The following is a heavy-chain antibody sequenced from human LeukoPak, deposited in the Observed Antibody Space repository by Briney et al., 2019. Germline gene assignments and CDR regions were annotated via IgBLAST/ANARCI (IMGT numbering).Heavy chain of an antibody. CDR3: AKWSSTLKAFDF. V-gene: IGHV4-59*08. CDR2: THYTGNT. Sequence: SETLSLTCSVSGDSINIYYWNWIRQPPGKELEWIGYTHYTGNTKSNPSLKSRVTTSVDTSKSQFSLKLSSVTAADTAVYYCAKWSSTLKAFDFWGQGILVIVSS. J-gene: IGHJ4*02. CDR1: GDSINIYY. D-gene: IGHD2-8*01.